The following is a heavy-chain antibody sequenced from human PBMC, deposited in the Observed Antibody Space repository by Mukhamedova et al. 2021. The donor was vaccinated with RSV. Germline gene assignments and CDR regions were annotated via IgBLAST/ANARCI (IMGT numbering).Heavy chain of an antibody. V-gene: IGHV3-48*03. Sequence: SIPSSGINAEYMGDSVKGRFTISRDNAKNSLYLQMNSLRAEDTAVYYCASEYSSSWYRSPFDYWGQGTLVTVSS. J-gene: IGHJ4*02. CDR2: IPSSGINA. CDR3: ASEYSSSWYRSPFDY. D-gene: IGHD6-13*01.